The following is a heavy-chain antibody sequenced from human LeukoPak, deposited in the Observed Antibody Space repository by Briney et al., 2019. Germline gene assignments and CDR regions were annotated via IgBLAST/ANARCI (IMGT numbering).Heavy chain of an antibody. CDR3: TRDSGTYNWFDP. V-gene: IGHV3-73*01. D-gene: IGHD1-26*01. Sequence: GGSLKLSCAASGFTFSGSAIHCVRQSSGKGLEWVGQIDKKDKGYATATAYAASVKGRFTISRDDSINTAYLQMKSLKTEDTALYYCTRDSGTYNWFDPWGQGTLVTVSS. CDR2: IDKKDKGYATAT. J-gene: IGHJ5*02. CDR1: GFTFSGSA.